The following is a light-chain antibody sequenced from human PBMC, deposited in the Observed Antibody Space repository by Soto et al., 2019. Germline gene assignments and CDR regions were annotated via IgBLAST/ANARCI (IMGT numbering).Light chain of an antibody. J-gene: IGLJ1*01. CDR3: SSFTSKRIYD. V-gene: IGLV2-14*03. CDR2: GVT. CDR1: HNDIGTYDY. Sequence: SVLTQPSSECGSPGQSITNSYTGNHNDIGTYDYVSWYQQHPGRAPRLLIHGVTTRPSGISARFSASRSGLTDSLTISGLLPEDEADYYCSSFTSKRIYDFGPETKVTGL.